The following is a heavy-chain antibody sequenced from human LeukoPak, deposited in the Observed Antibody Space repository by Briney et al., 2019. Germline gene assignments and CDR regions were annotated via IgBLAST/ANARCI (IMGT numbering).Heavy chain of an antibody. V-gene: IGHV3-33*01. J-gene: IGHJ4*02. Sequence: PGRSLRLSCAASGFTFSSYGMHWVRQAPGKGLEWVAVIWYDGSNKYYADSVKGRFTISRDNSKNTLYLQMNSLRAEDTAVYYCARERRDGYNYRYFDYWGQGTLVTVSS. D-gene: IGHD5-24*01. CDR1: GFTFSSYG. CDR3: ARERRDGYNYRYFDY. CDR2: IWYDGSNK.